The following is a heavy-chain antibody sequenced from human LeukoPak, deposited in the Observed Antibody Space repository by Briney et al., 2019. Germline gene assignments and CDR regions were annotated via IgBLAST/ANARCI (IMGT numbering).Heavy chain of an antibody. CDR1: GFSFSNYW. CDR3: ARDMVD. D-gene: IGHD2-15*01. J-gene: IGHJ4*02. V-gene: IGHV3-74*01. CDR2: INIAGSVT. Sequence: GGSLRLSCAASGFSFSNYWMHWVRHAPGKGLVWVSRINIAGSVTTYADSVKGRFTISRDNAKNTLYLQMNSLRAEDTAVYYCARDMVDWGQGTLVTVSS.